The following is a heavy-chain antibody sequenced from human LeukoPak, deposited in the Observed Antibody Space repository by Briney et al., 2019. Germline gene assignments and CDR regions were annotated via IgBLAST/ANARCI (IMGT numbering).Heavy chain of an antibody. J-gene: IGHJ4*02. V-gene: IGHV3-21*01. Sequence: GGSLRLSCAASGFTFSGYSMNWVRQAPGKGLEWVSSISSSSSYIYYADSVKGRFTISRDNAKNSLYLQMNSLRAEDTAVYYCARDEFSYYYDSNLGYWGQGTLVTVSS. CDR3: ARDEFSYYYDSNLGY. CDR2: ISSSSSYI. D-gene: IGHD3-22*01. CDR1: GFTFSGYS.